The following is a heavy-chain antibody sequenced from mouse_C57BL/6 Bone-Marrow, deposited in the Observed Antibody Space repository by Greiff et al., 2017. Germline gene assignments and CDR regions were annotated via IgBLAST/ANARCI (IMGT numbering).Heavy chain of an antibody. Sequence: QVQLKESGAELVMPGASVKLSCKASGYTFTSYWMHWVKQRPGQGLEWIGEIDPSDSYTNYNQKFKGKSTLTVGKSSSTAYMQLSSLTSEDSAVYYCARDGSSFYWYFDVWGTGTTVTVSS. CDR1: GYTFTSYW. CDR3: ARDGSSFYWYFDV. CDR2: IDPSDSYT. J-gene: IGHJ1*03. V-gene: IGHV1-69*01. D-gene: IGHD1-1*01.